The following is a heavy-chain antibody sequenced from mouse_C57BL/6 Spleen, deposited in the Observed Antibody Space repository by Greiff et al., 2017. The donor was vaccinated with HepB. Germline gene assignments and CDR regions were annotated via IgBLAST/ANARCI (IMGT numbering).Heavy chain of an antibody. V-gene: IGHV14-3*01. CDR1: GFNIKNTY. Sequence: VQLKESVAELVRPGASVKLSCTASGFNIKNTYMHWVKQRPEQGLEWIGRIDPANGNTKYVPKFQGKATITADTSSNTAYLQLSSLTSEDTAIYYCARRSNWDEEFDYWGQGTTLTVSS. CDR3: ARRSNWDEEFDY. J-gene: IGHJ2*01. D-gene: IGHD4-1*01. CDR2: IDPANGNT.